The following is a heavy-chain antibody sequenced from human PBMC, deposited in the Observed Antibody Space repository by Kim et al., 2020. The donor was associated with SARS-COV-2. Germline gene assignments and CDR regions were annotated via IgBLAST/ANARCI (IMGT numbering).Heavy chain of an antibody. J-gene: IGHJ4*02. CDR1: GFTFSNAW. CDR3: IRPLVGATGSRGY. CDR2: IKSKTDGGTT. V-gene: IGHV3-15*01. D-gene: IGHD1-26*01. Sequence: GGSLRLSCAASGFTFSNAWMSWVRQAPGKGLEWVGRIKSKTDGGTTDYAAPVKGRFTISRDDSKNTLYLQMNSLKTEDTAVYYCIRPLVGATGSRGYWGQGTLVTVSS.